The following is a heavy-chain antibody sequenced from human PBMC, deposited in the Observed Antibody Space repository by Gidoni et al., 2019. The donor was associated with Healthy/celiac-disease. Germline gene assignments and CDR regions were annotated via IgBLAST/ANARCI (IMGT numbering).Heavy chain of an antibody. Sequence: QVQLVESGGGVVQPGRSLRLSCAASGFTFSSYGMHWVRQAPGKGLEWVAVIWYDGSNKYYADSVKGRFTISRDNSKNTLYLQMNSLRAEDTAVYYCARDFVRRGTGAAAGSYGMDVWGQGTTVTVSS. CDR1: GFTFSSYG. D-gene: IGHD6-13*01. CDR2: IWYDGSNK. J-gene: IGHJ6*02. CDR3: ARDFVRRGTGAAAGSYGMDV. V-gene: IGHV3-33*01.